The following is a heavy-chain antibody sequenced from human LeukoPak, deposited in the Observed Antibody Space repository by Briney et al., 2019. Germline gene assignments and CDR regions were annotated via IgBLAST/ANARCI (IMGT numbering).Heavy chain of an antibody. Sequence: ASVKVSCKASGYTFTSYGISWVRQAPGQGLEWMGWISAYNGNTNYAQKLQGRVTMTIDTSTSTAYMELRSLRSDDTAVYYCVRELLGVTFDYWGQGTLVTVSS. D-gene: IGHD1-26*01. CDR1: GYTFTSYG. CDR3: VRELLGVTFDY. J-gene: IGHJ4*02. CDR2: ISAYNGNT. V-gene: IGHV1-18*01.